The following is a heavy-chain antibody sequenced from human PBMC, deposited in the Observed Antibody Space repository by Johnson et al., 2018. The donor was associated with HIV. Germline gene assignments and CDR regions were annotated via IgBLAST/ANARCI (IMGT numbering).Heavy chain of an antibody. CDR2: IRYDGSNK. D-gene: IGHD2/OR15-2a*01. V-gene: IGHV3-33*08. CDR3: ARDALEAFQAFDI. J-gene: IGHJ3*02. CDR1: GFTFSSYA. Sequence: QLVESGGGVVQPGRSLRLSCAASGFTFSSYAMHWVRQAPGKGLEWVAFIRYDGSNKYYADSVKGRFTISRDNSKNTLYLQMNSLRAEDTAVYYCARDALEAFQAFDIWGQGTLVTVSS.